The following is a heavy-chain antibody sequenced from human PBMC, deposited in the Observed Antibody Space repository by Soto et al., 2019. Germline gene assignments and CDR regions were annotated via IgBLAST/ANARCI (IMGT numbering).Heavy chain of an antibody. Sequence: ASVKVSCKASGYTFTTYGISWVRQAPGQGLEWMGWISPYNGTTKYAEKFQGEMTMTTDTAASTAYMDLRSLRSDDTAVYYCARDGERDTGLNFYYYLHGMDAWGQGTRVTVSS. CDR2: ISPYNGTT. CDR1: GYTFTTYG. D-gene: IGHD1-1*01. V-gene: IGHV1-18*04. CDR3: ARDGERDTGLNFYYYLHGMDA. J-gene: IGHJ6*02.